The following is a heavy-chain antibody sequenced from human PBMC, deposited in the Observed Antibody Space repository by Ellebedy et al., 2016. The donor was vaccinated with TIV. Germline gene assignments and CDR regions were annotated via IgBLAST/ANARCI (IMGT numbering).Heavy chain of an antibody. CDR1: GFTFSTYA. CDR2: FSGTGGST. Sequence: PGGSLRLSCAASGFTFSTYAMSWVRQAPGKGLEWVSAFSGTGGSTYYADSVKGRFTISRDNSKNTLYLQMNSLRAEDTAVYYCAKDLHGDSSGLDYWGQGTLVTVSP. J-gene: IGHJ4*02. D-gene: IGHD3-22*01. V-gene: IGHV3-23*01. CDR3: AKDLHGDSSGLDY.